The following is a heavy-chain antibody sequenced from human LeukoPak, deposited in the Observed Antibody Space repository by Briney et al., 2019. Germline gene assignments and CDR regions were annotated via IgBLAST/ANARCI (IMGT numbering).Heavy chain of an antibody. D-gene: IGHD3-16*01. J-gene: IGHJ2*01. CDR3: ARVTRPTYVLGRDWYFDL. V-gene: IGHV4-30-2*01. CDR2: IYHSGST. Sequence: SQTLSLTCAVSGGSISSGGYSWSWIRQPPGKGLEWIGYIYHSGSTYYNPSLKSRVTISVDRSKNQFSLKLSSVTAADTAVYYCARVTRPTYVLGRDWYFDLWGRGTLVTVSS. CDR1: GGSISSGGYS.